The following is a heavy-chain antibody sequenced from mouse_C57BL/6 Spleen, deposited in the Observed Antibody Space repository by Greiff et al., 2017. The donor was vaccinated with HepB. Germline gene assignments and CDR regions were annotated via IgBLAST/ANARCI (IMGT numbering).Heavy chain of an antibody. J-gene: IGHJ1*03. V-gene: IGHV5-9-1*02. Sequence: EVKLVESGEGLVKPGGSLKLSCAASGFTFSSYAMSWVRQTPEKRLEWVAYISSGGDYIYYADTVKGQFTISRDNARNTLYLQMSSLKSEDTAMYYCTRDSYGSRGGYFDVWGTGTTVTVSS. CDR2: ISSGGDYI. CDR1: GFTFSSYA. CDR3: TRDSYGSRGGYFDV. D-gene: IGHD1-1*01.